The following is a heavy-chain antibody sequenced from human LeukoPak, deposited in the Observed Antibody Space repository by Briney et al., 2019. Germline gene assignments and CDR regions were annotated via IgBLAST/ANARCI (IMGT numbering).Heavy chain of an antibody. V-gene: IGHV1-2*02. CDR1: GYTFIVYY. Sequence: GASVKVSCKASGYTFIVYYMHWIRQAPGQGLEWVGWINPNSGDTKYAQKFQGRVNMTRDTSISTVYMELSGLRSDDTAVYYCAREFLLFGDLLWRWFDPWGQGTLVTVSS. J-gene: IGHJ5*02. CDR3: AREFLLFGDLLWRWFDP. D-gene: IGHD3-10*01. CDR2: INPNSGDT.